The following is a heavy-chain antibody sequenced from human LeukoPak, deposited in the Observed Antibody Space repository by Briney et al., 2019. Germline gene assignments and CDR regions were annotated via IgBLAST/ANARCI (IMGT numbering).Heavy chain of an antibody. J-gene: IGHJ6*04. V-gene: IGHV4-34*01. CDR3: AGTRGYSYGYVDYGMDV. CDR2: INHSGST. CDR1: GGSLSGYY. Sequence: PSETLSLTCAVYGGSLSGYYWSWIRQPPGKGLEWIGEINHSGSTNYNPSLKSRVTISVDTSKNQFSLKLSSVTAADTAVYYCAGTRGYSYGYVDYGMDVWGKGTTVTVSS. D-gene: IGHD5-18*01.